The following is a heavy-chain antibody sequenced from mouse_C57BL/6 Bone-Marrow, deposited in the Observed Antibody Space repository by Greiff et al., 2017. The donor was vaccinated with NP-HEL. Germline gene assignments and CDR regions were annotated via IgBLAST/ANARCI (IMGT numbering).Heavy chain of an antibody. D-gene: IGHD3-2*02. CDR3: ARRASGYGYFDY. CDR1: GYTFTDYY. V-gene: IGHV1-26*01. Sequence: EVQLQQSGPELVKPGASVKISCKASGYTFTDYYMNWVKQSHGKSLEWIGDINPNNGGTSYNQKFKGKATLTVDKSSSTAYMELRSLTSEDSAVYYCARRASGYGYFDYWGQGTTLTVSS. CDR2: INPNNGGT. J-gene: IGHJ2*01.